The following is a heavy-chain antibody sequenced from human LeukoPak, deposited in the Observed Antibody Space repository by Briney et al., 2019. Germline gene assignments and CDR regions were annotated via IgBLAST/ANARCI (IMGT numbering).Heavy chain of an antibody. CDR3: ARHGAPDYDILTGYDFYYFDY. J-gene: IGHJ4*02. CDR1: GGSISSSSYY. D-gene: IGHD3-9*01. Sequence: PSETLSLTCTVSGGSISSSSYYWGWIRQPPGKGLEWIGSIYYSGSTYYNPSLKSRVTISVDTSKNQFSLKLSSVTAADTAVYYCARHGAPDYDILTGYDFYYFDYWGQGTLVTVSS. V-gene: IGHV4-39*01. CDR2: IYYSGST.